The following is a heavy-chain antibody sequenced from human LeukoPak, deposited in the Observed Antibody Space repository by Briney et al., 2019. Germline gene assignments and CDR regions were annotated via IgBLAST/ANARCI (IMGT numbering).Heavy chain of an antibody. CDR3: VKDSGGGLYEMVDY. J-gene: IGHJ4*02. D-gene: IGHD3-3*01. CDR1: GFTFDDYA. V-gene: IGHV3-9*01. CDR2: ISWNSGSI. Sequence: GRSLRLSCAASGFTFDDYAMHWVRQAPGKGLEWVSGISWNSGSIGYADSVKGRFTISRDNAKNSLYLQMNSLRAEDTALYYCVKDSGGGLYEMVDYWGQGTLVTVSS.